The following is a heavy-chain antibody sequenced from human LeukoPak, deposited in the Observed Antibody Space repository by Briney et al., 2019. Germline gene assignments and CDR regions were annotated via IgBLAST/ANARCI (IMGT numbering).Heavy chain of an antibody. V-gene: IGHV1-69*04. J-gene: IGHJ1*01. D-gene: IGHD2-21*02. CDR3: AREAPDSGGDCYSGHFQH. CDR2: IIPIFGIA. CDR1: GGTFSSYA. Sequence: SVKVSCKASGGTFSSYAISWVRQAPGQGLEWMGRIIPIFGIANYAQKFQGRVTITADKSTSTAYMELSSLRSEDTAVYYCAREAPDSGGDCYSGHFQHWGQGTLVTVSS.